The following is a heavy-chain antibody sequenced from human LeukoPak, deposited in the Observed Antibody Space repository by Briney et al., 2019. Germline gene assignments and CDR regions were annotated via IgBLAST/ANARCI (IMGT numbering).Heavy chain of an antibody. CDR3: ARRNYYDSTGYYNN. CDR2: IHQSGST. CDR1: GGSISSDNW. V-gene: IGHV4-4*02. J-gene: IGHJ4*02. Sequence: PSGTLSLTCAVSGGSISSDNWWSWVRQPPGKGLEWVGEIHQSGSTNYNPSLKSRVTITVDKSKSQFSLKLGSVTAADTAVYYCARRNYYDSTGYYNNWGRGTLVTVS. D-gene: IGHD3-22*01.